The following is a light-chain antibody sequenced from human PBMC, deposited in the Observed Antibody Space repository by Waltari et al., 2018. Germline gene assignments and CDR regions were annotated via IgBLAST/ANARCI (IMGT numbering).Light chain of an antibody. J-gene: IGLJ3*02. Sequence: QSALTQPASVSGSPGQSITISCPGTSRDVGRYNLVSWYQQHPGKAPQLLIYEVSKRPSGVSNRFSGSNSGNTASLTISGLQAEDEADYHCCSYAGSSSWVFGGGTKLTVL. CDR1: SRDVGRYNL. V-gene: IGLV2-23*02. CDR2: EVS. CDR3: CSYAGSSSWV.